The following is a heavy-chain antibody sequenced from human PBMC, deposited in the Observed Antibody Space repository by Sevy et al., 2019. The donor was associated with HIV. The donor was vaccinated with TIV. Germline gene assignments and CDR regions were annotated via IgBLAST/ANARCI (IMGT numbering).Heavy chain of an antibody. CDR1: GFTLSSYW. D-gene: IGHD3-10*01. J-gene: IGHJ3*02. CDR2: IKKDGSEK. CDR3: ARVGRRDAFDI. Sequence: GGSLRLSCAASGFTLSSYWMSWVRQAPGKGLEWVANIKKDGSEKYYVDSVKGRFTISRDNAKNSLYLQMNSLRAEDTAVYYCARVGRRDAFDIWGQGSMVTVSS. V-gene: IGHV3-7*03.